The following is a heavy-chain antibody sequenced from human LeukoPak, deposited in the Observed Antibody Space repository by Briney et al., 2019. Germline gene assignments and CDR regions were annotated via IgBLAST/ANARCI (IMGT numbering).Heavy chain of an antibody. CDR3: ARDLYYYDSSGYYY. CDR1: GYTFTGYY. CDR2: INPNSGGT. J-gene: IGHJ4*02. V-gene: IGHV1-2*02. D-gene: IGHD3-22*01. Sequence: GASVKVSCKASGYTFTGYYMHWVRQAPGQGLEWMGWINPNSGGTNYAQKFQGRVTMTRDTSISTAYMELSRLRSDDTAVYYCARDLYYYDSSGYYYWGQGTLVTVSP.